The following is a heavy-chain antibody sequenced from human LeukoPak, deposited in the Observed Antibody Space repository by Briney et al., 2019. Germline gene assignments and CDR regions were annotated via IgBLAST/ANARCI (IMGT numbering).Heavy chain of an antibody. CDR1: GFTFSSYA. CDR3: AKDFCSSPTCSANYIDF. CDR2: MSGSGGST. D-gene: IGHD2-2*01. V-gene: IGHV3-23*01. Sequence: GGSLRLSCAASGFTFSSYAMSWVRQGPGKGLEWVSVMSGSGGSTYHADSVKGRFTISRDNSKNTLYLQMNSLGAEDTAVYYCAKDFCSSPTCSANYIDFWGQGTLVTVSS. J-gene: IGHJ4*02.